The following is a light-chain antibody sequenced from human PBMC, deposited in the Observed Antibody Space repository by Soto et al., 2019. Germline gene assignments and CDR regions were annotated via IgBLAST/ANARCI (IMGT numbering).Light chain of an antibody. V-gene: IGKV1-39*01. CDR1: QSISNY. J-gene: IGKJ2*01. Sequence: DIQMTQSPSSLSASVGDRVTITCRASQSISNYLNWYQQKPGRVLKLLIYATSTLQSGVPSRFSGSGSGTDFTLTISSLQPEDFATYYCQQSYSMPRPTFGQGTKLEIK. CDR3: QQSYSMPRPT. CDR2: ATS.